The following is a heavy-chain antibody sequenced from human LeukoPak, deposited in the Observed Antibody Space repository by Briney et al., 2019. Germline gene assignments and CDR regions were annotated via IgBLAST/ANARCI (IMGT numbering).Heavy chain of an antibody. CDR1: GFTFSSYG. J-gene: IGHJ4*02. D-gene: IGHD6-13*01. CDR2: ISYDGSNK. CDR3: AKDHIAAAGMIDY. Sequence: GRFLRLSCAASGFTFSSYGMHWVRQAPGKGLEWVAVISYDGSNKYYADSVKGRFTISRDNSKNTLYLQMNSLRAEDTAVYYCAKDHIAAAGMIDYWGQGTLVTVSS. V-gene: IGHV3-30*18.